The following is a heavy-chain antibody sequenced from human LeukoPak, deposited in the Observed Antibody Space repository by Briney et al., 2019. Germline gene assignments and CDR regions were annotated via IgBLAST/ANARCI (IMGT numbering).Heavy chain of an antibody. V-gene: IGHV3-64*02. Sequence: GGSLRLSCVASGFTFSDYKMHWVRQAPGKGLEYVSAIRADAGNTYYADSVKGRFTVSRDNSKNTLYLQMGSLRAEDMALYYCGREIYGPGDLPYGCWGQGTLVIVSS. CDR3: GREIYGPGDLPYGC. CDR1: GFTFSDYK. D-gene: IGHD3-10*01. J-gene: IGHJ4*02. CDR2: IRADAGNT.